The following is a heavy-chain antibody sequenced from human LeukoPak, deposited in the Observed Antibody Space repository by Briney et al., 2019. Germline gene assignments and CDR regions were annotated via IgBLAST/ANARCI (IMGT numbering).Heavy chain of an antibody. V-gene: IGHV4-59*01. Sequence: SETLSLTCSVSGGSFSTYYWSWIRQPPGKGLEWIGYIYYSGRTNYNPSLKSRVTISVDTSKNQFSLKLTSVTAADTAVYYCARAQLNLLVDFGMDVWGQGTTVTVSS. D-gene: IGHD1-1*01. CDR2: IYYSGRT. J-gene: IGHJ6*02. CDR3: ARAQLNLLVDFGMDV. CDR1: GGSFSTYY.